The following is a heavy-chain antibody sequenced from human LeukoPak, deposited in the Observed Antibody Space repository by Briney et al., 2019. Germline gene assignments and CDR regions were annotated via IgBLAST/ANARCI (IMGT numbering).Heavy chain of an antibody. CDR3: ASYRQQWLVKGYFDL. Sequence: SETPSLTCAVYGGSFSVYYWSWIPHPPGKGREWIGEINHSGSTNYNPSLKSRVTISVDTSKNQFSLKLSSVTAADTAVYYCASYRQQWLVKGYFDLWGRGTLVTVSS. CDR1: GGSFSVYY. V-gene: IGHV4-34*01. D-gene: IGHD6-19*01. CDR2: INHSGST. J-gene: IGHJ2*01.